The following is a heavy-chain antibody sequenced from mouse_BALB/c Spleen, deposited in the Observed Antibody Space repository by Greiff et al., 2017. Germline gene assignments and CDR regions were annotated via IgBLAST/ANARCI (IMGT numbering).Heavy chain of an antibody. J-gene: IGHJ2*01. CDR3: ARNYRYDVDYFDY. D-gene: IGHD2-14*01. V-gene: IGHV14-3*02. CDR2: IDPANGNT. Sequence: EVQLQQSGAELVKPGASVKLSCTASGFNIKDTYMHWVKQRPEQGLEWIGRIDPANGNTKYDPKFQGKATITADTSSNTAYLQLSSLTSEDTAVYYCARNYRYDVDYFDYWGKGTTLTVSA. CDR1: GFNIKDTY.